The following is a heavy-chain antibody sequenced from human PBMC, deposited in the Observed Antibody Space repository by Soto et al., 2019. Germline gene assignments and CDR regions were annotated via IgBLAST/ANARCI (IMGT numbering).Heavy chain of an antibody. CDR2: IYYSGST. CDR3: ARDYCTNGVCYHNWFDP. D-gene: IGHD2-8*01. Sequence: QVQLQESGPGLVKPSETLSLTCTVSGGSISSYYWSWIRQPPGKGLEWIGYIYYSGSTNYNPSLKSRVTISVDTSKNQFSLKLSSVTAADTAVYYCARDYCTNGVCYHNWFDPWGQGTLVTVSS. V-gene: IGHV4-59*01. J-gene: IGHJ5*02. CDR1: GGSISSYY.